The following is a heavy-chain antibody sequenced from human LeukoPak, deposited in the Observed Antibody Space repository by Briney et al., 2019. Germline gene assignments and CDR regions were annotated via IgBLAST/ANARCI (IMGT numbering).Heavy chain of an antibody. D-gene: IGHD3-22*01. V-gene: IGHV4-31*03. CDR3: ARVIRVDSSGYLFDD. Sequence: SQSLSLTCTLSAGSISRGGSYWRWLRQHPGKGLEWIGYIYYRGSTYYNPSLKTRFTISVDTSKNQCSLKPTSVSAADTAVYYCARVIRVDSSGYLFDDRGQGTLGTVSS. CDR2: IYYRGST. CDR1: AGSISRGGSY. J-gene: IGHJ4*02.